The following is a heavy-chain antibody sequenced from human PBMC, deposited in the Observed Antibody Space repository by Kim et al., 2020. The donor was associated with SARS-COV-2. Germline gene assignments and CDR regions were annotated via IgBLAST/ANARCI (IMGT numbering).Heavy chain of an antibody. D-gene: IGHD4-17*01. CDR3: AKDVNYRGDYVYYYYGMDV. V-gene: IGHV3-23*01. CDR2: ISGSGGST. CDR1: GFTFSSYA. J-gene: IGHJ6*02. Sequence: GGSLRLSCAASGFTFSSYAMSWVRQAPGKGLEWVSAISGSGGSTYYADSVKGRFTISRDNSKNTLYLQMNSLRAEDTAVYYCAKDVNYRGDYVYYYYGMDVWGQGTTVTVSS.